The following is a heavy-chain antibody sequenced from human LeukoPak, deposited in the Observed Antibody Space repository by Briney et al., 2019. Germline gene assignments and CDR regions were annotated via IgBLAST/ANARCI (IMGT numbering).Heavy chain of an antibody. CDR2: INPNSGGT. V-gene: IGHV1-2*02. D-gene: IGHD1-20*01. CDR1: GYTFTGYY. CDR3: ARRGPYNWNLGAFDI. Sequence: ASVKVSCKASGYTFTGYYMHWVRQAPGQGLEWMGWINPNSGGTNYAQKFQGRVTMTGDTSISTAYMELSRLRSDDTAVYYCARRGPYNWNLGAFDIWGQGTMVTVSS. J-gene: IGHJ3*02.